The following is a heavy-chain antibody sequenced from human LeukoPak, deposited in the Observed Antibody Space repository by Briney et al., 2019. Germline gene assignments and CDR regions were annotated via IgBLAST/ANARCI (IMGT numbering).Heavy chain of an antibody. J-gene: IGHJ4*02. D-gene: IGHD7-27*01. CDR1: GGSVSDYY. V-gene: IGHV4-59*02. CDR3: ASRKLGNDY. CDR2: IYYTGT. Sequence: SETLSLTCTVSGGSVSDYYWSWIRQSPGKGLEWIGYIYYTGTSYNPSLKSRVTISADTSKNQFSLTLSSVTAADTAVYYCASRKLGNDYWGQGTLVTVSS.